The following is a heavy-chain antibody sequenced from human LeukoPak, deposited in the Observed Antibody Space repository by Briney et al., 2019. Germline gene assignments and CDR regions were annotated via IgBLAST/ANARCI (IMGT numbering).Heavy chain of an antibody. CDR3: ARHRNILTGYPQYYYYMDV. J-gene: IGHJ6*03. V-gene: IGHV4-39*01. CDR1: GGSISSSSYY. Sequence: SETLSLTCTVSGGSISSSSYYWGWIRQPPGKGLEWIGSIYYSGSTYYNPSLKSRVTISVDTSKNQFSLKLSSVTAADTAVYYCARHRNILTGYPQYYYYMDVWGKGTTVTISS. D-gene: IGHD3-9*01. CDR2: IYYSGST.